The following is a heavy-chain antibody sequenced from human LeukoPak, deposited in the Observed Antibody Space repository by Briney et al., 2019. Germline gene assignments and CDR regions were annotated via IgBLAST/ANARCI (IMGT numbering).Heavy chain of an antibody. CDR1: GGSISSGGYY. D-gene: IGHD5-18*01. CDR2: IYYSGST. Sequence: SETLSLTCTVSGGSISSGGYYWSWIRQHPGKGLEWIGYIYYSGSTYYNPSLKSRVTISVDTSKNQFSLKLSSVTAADTAVYYCAGGYSYGPNYWGQGTLVTVSS. J-gene: IGHJ4*02. CDR3: AGGYSYGPNY. V-gene: IGHV4-31*03.